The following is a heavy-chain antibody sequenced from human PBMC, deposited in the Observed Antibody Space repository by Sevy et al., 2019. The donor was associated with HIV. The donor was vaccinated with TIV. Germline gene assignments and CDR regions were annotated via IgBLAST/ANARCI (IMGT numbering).Heavy chain of an antibody. J-gene: IGHJ5*02. V-gene: IGHV6-1*01. CDR1: GDSVSSNSAA. D-gene: IGHD1-26*01. Sequence: SQTLSLTCAISGDSVSSNSAAWNWIRQSPSRGLEWLGRTYYRSKWYNDYAVSVKSRISINPDTSKNQFSLQLNSVTPEDTAVYFCATGIPEWELGGHWFDPWVQGTLVTVSS. CDR2: TYYRSKWYN. CDR3: ATGIPEWELGGHWFDP.